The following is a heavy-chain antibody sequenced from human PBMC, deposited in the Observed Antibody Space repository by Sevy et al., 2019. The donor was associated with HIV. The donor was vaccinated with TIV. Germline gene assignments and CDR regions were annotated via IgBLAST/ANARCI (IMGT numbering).Heavy chain of an antibody. CDR1: GFTFSSYG. CDR2: IRYDGCNK. V-gene: IGHV3-30*02. CDR3: AKKWFGESIDAFDI. J-gene: IGHJ3*02. Sequence: GGSLRLSCAASGFTFSSYGMHWVRQAPGKGLEWVAFIRYDGCNKYYADSVKGRFTISRDNSKNTLYLQMNSLRAEDTAVYYCAKKWFGESIDAFDIWGQGTMVTVSS. D-gene: IGHD3-10*01.